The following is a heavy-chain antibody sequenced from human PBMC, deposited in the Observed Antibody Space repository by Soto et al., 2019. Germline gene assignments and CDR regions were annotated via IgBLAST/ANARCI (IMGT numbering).Heavy chain of an antibody. CDR1: GFTFSSYG. V-gene: IGHV3-30*18. J-gene: IGHJ6*02. D-gene: IGHD1-26*01. CDR2: ISYDGSNK. Sequence: QVQLVESGGGVVQPGRSLRLSCAASGFTFSSYGMHWVRQAPGKGLEWVAVISYDGSNKYYADSVKGRFTISRDNSKNTLYLQMNSLRAEDTALYYCAKGGGSYWFYYYYGMDVWGQGTTVTVSS. CDR3: AKGGGSYWFYYYYGMDV.